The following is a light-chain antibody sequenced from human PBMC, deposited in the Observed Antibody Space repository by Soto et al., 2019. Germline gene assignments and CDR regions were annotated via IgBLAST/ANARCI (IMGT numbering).Light chain of an antibody. Sequence: QAVVTQPPSASGTPGQRVTISCSGSSSNIGSNYVYWYQQLPGTAPKLLIYSNNQRPSGVPDRFSGSKSGTSASLAISGLRSEDEADYYCAAWDDSLSVLGVGGGTKVTVL. CDR2: SNN. V-gene: IGLV1-47*02. J-gene: IGLJ2*01. CDR3: AAWDDSLSVLG. CDR1: SSNIGSNY.